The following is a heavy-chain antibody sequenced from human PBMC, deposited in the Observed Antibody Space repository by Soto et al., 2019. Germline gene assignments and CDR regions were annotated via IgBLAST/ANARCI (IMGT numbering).Heavy chain of an antibody. V-gene: IGHV4-30-2*01. D-gene: IGHD3-22*01. Sequence: NPSETLSLTCGVSGGSISSGGYSWSWIRQPPGKGLEWIGYIYHSGSTYYNPSLKSRVTISVDRSKNQFSLKLSSVTAADTAVYYCARSRVGYYDSSGYWIDAFDIWGQGTMVTVSS. CDR2: IYHSGST. CDR1: GGSISSGGYS. J-gene: IGHJ3*02. CDR3: ARSRVGYYDSSGYWIDAFDI.